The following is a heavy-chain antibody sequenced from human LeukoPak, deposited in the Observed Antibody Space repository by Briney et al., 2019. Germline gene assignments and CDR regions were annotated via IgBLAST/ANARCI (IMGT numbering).Heavy chain of an antibody. Sequence: PSETLSLTCTVSGGSISSYYWSWIRHLPGKGLEWIGYIYYSGSTNYNPSLKSRVTISVDTSKNQFSLKLSSVTAADTAVYYCARLTNDFWSGYFDYWGQGTLVTVSS. CDR1: GGSISSYY. J-gene: IGHJ4*02. D-gene: IGHD3-3*01. CDR3: ARLTNDFWSGYFDY. V-gene: IGHV4-59*08. CDR2: IYYSGST.